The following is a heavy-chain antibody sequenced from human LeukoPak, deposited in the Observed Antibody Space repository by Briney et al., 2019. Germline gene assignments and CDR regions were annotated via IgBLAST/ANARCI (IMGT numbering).Heavy chain of an antibody. V-gene: IGHV4-59*08. CDR2: IYYSGST. D-gene: IGHD6-13*01. J-gene: IGHJ4*02. Sequence: SETLSPTCTVSGGSISSYYWSWIRQPPGKGLEWIGYIYYSGSTNYNPSLKSRVTISVDTSKNQFSLKLSSVTAADTAVYYCAGGIAAAGYDYWGQGTLVTVSS. CDR3: AGGIAAAGYDY. CDR1: GGSISSYY.